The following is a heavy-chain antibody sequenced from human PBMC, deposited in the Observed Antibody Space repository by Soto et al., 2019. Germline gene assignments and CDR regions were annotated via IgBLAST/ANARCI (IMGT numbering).Heavy chain of an antibody. CDR1: GGSISSGGYS. V-gene: IGHV4-30-2*01. Sequence: SETLSLACAVSGGSISSGGYSWSWIRQPPGKGLEWIGYIYHSGSTYYNPSLKSRVTISVDRSKNQFSLKLSSVTAADTAVYYCVRYNASSGAYYLHCWGQGALVTVSS. CDR2: IYHSGST. J-gene: IGHJ4*02. CDR3: VRYNASSGAYYLHC. D-gene: IGHD1-20*01.